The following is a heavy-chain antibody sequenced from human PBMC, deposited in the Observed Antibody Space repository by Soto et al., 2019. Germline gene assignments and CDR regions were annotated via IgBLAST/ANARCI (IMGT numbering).Heavy chain of an antibody. CDR3: ARVPTTWYYYYGMDV. Sequence: PGGSLRLSCAASGFTFSSYWMHWVRQAPGKGLVWVSRIDSDGSSTSYADSVKGRFTISRDNAKNTLYLQMTSLRAEDTAVYYCARVPTTWYYYYGMDVWGQGTTVTVSS. J-gene: IGHJ6*02. V-gene: IGHV3-74*01. CDR2: IDSDGSST. D-gene: IGHD1-1*01. CDR1: GFTFSSYW.